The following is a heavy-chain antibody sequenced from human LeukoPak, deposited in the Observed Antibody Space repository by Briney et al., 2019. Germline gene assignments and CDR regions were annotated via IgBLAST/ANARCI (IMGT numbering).Heavy chain of an antibody. D-gene: IGHD6-19*01. J-gene: IGHJ4*02. CDR1: GFSFRGYA. V-gene: IGHV3-23*01. CDR2: MSGSGGST. Sequence: PGGSLRLTCAASGFSFRGYAISWVRQAPGKGLEWVSSMSGSGGSTYYADSVKGRFTISRDNSKNTLYLQMNNLRAEDTALYYCAKNQGQWLVPVDYWGQGTLVTVSS. CDR3: AKNQGQWLVPVDY.